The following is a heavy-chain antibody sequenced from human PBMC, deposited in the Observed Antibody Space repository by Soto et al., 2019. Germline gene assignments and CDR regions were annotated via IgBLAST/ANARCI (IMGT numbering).Heavy chain of an antibody. CDR2: IYYSGST. J-gene: IGHJ4*02. D-gene: IGHD5-18*01. CDR1: GGSISSYY. V-gene: IGHV4-59*01. CDR3: ARGLVGYSYGYYFDY. Sequence: PSETLSLTCTVSGGSISSYYWSWIRQPPGKGLEWIGYIYYSGSTNYNPSLKSRVTISVDTSKNQFSLKLSSVTAADTAVYYCARGLVGYSYGYYFDYWGQGTLVTVSS.